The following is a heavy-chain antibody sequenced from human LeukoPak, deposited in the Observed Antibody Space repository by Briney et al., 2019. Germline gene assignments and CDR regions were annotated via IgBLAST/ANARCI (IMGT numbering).Heavy chain of an antibody. CDR1: GGSISSSSYY. V-gene: IGHV4-39*07. CDR3: ARSRGGFGDYGSWFDP. CDR2: IYYSGST. J-gene: IGHJ5*02. Sequence: PSETLSLTCTVSGGSISSSSYYWGWIRQPPGKGLEWIGSIYYSGSTYYNPSLKSRVTISVDTSKNQFSLKLNSVTPADTAVYYCARSRGGFGDYGSWFDPWGQGTLVTVSS. D-gene: IGHD4-17*01.